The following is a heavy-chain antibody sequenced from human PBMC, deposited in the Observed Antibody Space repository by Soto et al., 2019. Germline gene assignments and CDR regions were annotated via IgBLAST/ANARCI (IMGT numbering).Heavy chain of an antibody. CDR1: GGSISSGGYY. CDR3: ARGAYYYDSSGHWDY. V-gene: IGHV4-31*03. CDR2: IYYSGST. J-gene: IGHJ4*02. Sequence: PSETLSLTCTVSGGSISSGGYYWSWIRHHPGKGLEWIGYIYYSGSTYYNPSLKSRVTISVDTSKNQFSLKLSSVTAADTAVYYCARGAYYYDSSGHWDYWGQGTLVTVSS. D-gene: IGHD3-22*01.